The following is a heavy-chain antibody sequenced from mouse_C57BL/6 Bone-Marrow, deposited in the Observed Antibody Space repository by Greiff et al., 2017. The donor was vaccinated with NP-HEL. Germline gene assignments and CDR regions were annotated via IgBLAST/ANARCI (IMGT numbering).Heavy chain of an antibody. CDR3: ARHRYDSYFDY. D-gene: IGHD2-4*01. CDR1: GFTFSSYT. V-gene: IGHV5-9*01. Sequence: MLVESGGGLVKPGGSLKLSCAASGFTFSSYTMSWVRQTPEKRLEWVATISGGGGNTYYPDSVKGRFTISRDNAKNTLYLQMSSLRSEDTALYYCARHRYDSYFDYWGQGTTLTVSS. CDR2: ISGGGGNT. J-gene: IGHJ2*01.